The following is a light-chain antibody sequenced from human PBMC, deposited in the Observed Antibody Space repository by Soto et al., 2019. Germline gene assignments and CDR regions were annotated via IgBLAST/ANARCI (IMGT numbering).Light chain of an antibody. CDR1: QGIGSD. Sequence: AIEMTQSPSSLSASVRDRVTITCRASQGIGSDLAWYQQRPGKAPKLLIYAVSRLQNGVPSRFSGSVSGTDFTLTLSSLQPEDVATYYCLQDHNLLTFGGGTKVEI. CDR2: AVS. J-gene: IGKJ4*01. CDR3: LQDHNLLT. V-gene: IGKV1-6*01.